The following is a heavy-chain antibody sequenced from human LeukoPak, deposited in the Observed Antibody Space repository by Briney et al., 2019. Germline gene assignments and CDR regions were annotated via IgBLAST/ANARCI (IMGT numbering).Heavy chain of an antibody. V-gene: IGHV1-69*05. D-gene: IGHD2-2*01. CDR3: ARLVPAARGNWFDP. Sequence: ASVKVSCKASGGTFGSYAISWVRQAPGQGREWMGGIIPIFGTANYAQKFQGRVTITTDESTSTAYMELSSLRSEDTAVYYCARLVPAARGNWFDPWGQGTLVTVSS. J-gene: IGHJ5*02. CDR2: IIPIFGTA. CDR1: GGTFGSYA.